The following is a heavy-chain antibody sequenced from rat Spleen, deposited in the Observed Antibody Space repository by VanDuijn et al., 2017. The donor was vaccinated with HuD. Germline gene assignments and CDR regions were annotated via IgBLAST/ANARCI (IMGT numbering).Heavy chain of an antibody. CDR1: GFTFSDYY. CDR2: ITYDGGST. V-gene: IGHV5-22*01. CDR3: VRHGYTRYYFDY. Sequence: EVQLVESGGGLVQPGRSLKLSCAASGFTFSDYYMAWVRQAPTKGLEWVASITYDGGSTYYADSVEGRFTISRDNAKSTLYLQMDSLRSEDTATYYCVRHGYTRYYFDYWGQGVMVTVSS. D-gene: IGHD1-9*01. J-gene: IGHJ2*01.